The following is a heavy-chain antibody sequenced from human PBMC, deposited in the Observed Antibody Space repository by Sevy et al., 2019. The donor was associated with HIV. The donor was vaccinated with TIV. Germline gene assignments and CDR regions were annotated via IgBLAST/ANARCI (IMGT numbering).Heavy chain of an antibody. CDR1: GGSISSGDYY. Sequence: SETLSLTCTVSGGSISSGDYYWSWIRQPPGKGLEWIGYVSFNGNTFYNPYLKSRVIISGDTSKNQFSLKLSSVTAADTAVYFCARELDSSRTYPYYYAMDVWGQGTTVTVSS. J-gene: IGHJ6*02. V-gene: IGHV4-30-4*01. CDR3: ARELDSSRTYPYYYAMDV. D-gene: IGHD3-22*01. CDR2: VSFNGNT.